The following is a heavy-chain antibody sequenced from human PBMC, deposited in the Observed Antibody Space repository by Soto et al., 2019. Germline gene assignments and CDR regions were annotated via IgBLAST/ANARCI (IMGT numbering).Heavy chain of an antibody. CDR3: ARRYGYYFDY. Sequence: QVQLQESGPGLVKPSETLSLTCTVSGGSISSYYWSWIRQPPGKGLEWIGYIYYSGSTNYNPSLKSRVTISVDTSKNQLSLKLSSVTAADTAVYYCARRYGYYFDYWGQGTLVNVSS. D-gene: IGHD4-17*01. CDR2: IYYSGST. V-gene: IGHV4-59*08. CDR1: GGSISSYY. J-gene: IGHJ4*02.